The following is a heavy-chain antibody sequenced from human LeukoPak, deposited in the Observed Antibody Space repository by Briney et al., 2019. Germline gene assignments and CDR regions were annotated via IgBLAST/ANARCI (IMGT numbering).Heavy chain of an antibody. CDR1: GFTFSSYA. D-gene: IGHD7-27*01. V-gene: IGHV3-23*01. CDR3: AKDPNWDRGY. J-gene: IGHJ4*02. CDR2: IGSSGGST. Sequence: GRSLRLSCAASGFTFSSYAMHWVRQAPGKGLEYVSGIGSSGGSTTYADSVKGRFTISRDNSKNTLYLQMNSLRVEDTAVYYCAKDPNWDRGYWGQGTLVTVSS.